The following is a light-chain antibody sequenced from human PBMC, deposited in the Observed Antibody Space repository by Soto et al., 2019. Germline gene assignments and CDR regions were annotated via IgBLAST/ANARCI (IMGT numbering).Light chain of an antibody. CDR2: GAS. J-gene: IGKJ1*01. CDR1: QTVSSSF. CDR3: QQYVASPWT. V-gene: IGKV3-20*01. Sequence: EIVLTQSPVTLCLSPGERATLSCRASQTVSSSFLAWYQQKRGQAPRLLIYGASYRAPGVPDRLSGGGSGTDFTLTISRLGPEDFAMYYCQQYVASPWTFGQGTKVEIK.